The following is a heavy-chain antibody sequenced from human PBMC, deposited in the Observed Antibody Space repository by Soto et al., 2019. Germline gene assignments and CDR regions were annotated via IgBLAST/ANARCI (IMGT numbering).Heavy chain of an antibody. Sequence: GASVKVSCKASGGTLSSYAISWVRQAPGQGLEWMGGIIPIFGTANYAQKFQGRVTITADESTSTAYMELSSLRSEDTAVYYCARCEGPRVAFDIWGQGTMVTVSS. CDR1: GGTLSSYA. J-gene: IGHJ3*02. CDR2: IIPIFGTA. CDR3: ARCEGPRVAFDI. V-gene: IGHV1-69*13.